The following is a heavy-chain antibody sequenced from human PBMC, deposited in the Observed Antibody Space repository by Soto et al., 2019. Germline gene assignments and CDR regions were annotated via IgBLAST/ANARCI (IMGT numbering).Heavy chain of an antibody. CDR1: GGSISSADYF. CDR3: AIDPYHPKDRIDF. CDR2: IFHSGTN. V-gene: IGHV4-30-4*01. J-gene: IGHJ4*02. Sequence: QVHLQESGPGLVKPSQTLSLTSSVSGGSISSADYFWTWIRQSPGKGLAWMGYIFHSGTNYYNPADKGLRIISIESSKQQVSVRLTSVSAADSAVYFCAIDPYHPKDRIDFWGQGTLVTVSS.